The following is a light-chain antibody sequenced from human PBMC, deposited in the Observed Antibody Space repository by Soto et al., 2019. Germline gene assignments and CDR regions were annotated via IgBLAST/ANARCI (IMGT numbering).Light chain of an antibody. J-gene: IGKJ1*01. CDR2: GTF. Sequence: EAVLTQSPGTLSLSPGDRATLSCRASQSITPSYLAWYQQKPGQAPRLVIYGTFTRATGIPDRFSGTGSGTDFTRTIGRLEPEDFAVYYCQQYCSSARTFGPGTKVDIK. CDR3: QQYCSSART. CDR1: QSITPSY. V-gene: IGKV3-20*01.